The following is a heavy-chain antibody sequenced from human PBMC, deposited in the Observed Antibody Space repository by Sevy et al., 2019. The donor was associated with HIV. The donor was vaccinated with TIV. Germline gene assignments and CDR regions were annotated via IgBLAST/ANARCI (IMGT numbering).Heavy chain of an antibody. CDR2: MNPNSGNT. J-gene: IGHJ4*02. CDR1: GYTFTSYD. V-gene: IGHV1-8*01. Sequence: ASVNVSCKASGYTFTSYDINWVLQATGQGLEWMGWMNPNSGNTGYEQKFQGRVTMTRNTSISTAYMELSSLRSEDTAVYYCARGQYYDILTGYYYFDYWGQRTLVTVSS. D-gene: IGHD3-9*01. CDR3: ARGQYYDILTGYYYFDY.